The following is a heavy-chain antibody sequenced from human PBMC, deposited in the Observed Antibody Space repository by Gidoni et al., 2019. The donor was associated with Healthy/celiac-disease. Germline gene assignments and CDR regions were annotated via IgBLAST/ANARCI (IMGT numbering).Heavy chain of an antibody. J-gene: IGHJ2*01. CDR2: IDYSGST. V-gene: IGHV4-59*08. D-gene: IGHD5-12*01. CDR1: GGSISSYY. CDR3: ARHVDDWYFDL. Sequence: QVQLQESGPGLVKPSETLSLTCTVSGGSISSYYWSWIRQPPGKGLEWIGYIDYSGSTNYNPSLKSRVTISVDTSKNQFSLKLSSVTAADTAVYYCARHVDDWYFDLWGRGTLVTVSS.